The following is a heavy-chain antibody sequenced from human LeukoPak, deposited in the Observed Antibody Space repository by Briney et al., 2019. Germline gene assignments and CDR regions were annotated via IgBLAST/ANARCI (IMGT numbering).Heavy chain of an antibody. CDR2: IYYSGST. J-gene: IGHJ4*02. D-gene: IGHD5-18*01. V-gene: IGHV4-59*01. Sequence: SETLSLTCTVSGASISTYYWSWIRQSPGKGLEWIAYIYYSGSTNYNPSLKSRVTISVDTSKNQFSLKLSSVTAADTAVYYCAREIRGYTHGWDYWGQGTLVTVSA. CDR1: GASISTYY. CDR3: AREIRGYTHGWDY.